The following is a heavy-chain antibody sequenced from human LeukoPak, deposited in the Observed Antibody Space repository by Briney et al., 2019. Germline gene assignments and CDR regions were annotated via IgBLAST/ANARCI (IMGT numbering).Heavy chain of an antibody. D-gene: IGHD5-24*01. CDR1: GFTFSSYA. Sequence: GGSLRLSCAASGFTFSSYAMSWVRQAPGKGLEWVSALSGSGGSTYYADSVKGRFTISRDNSKNTLYLQMNSLRAQDTAAYYCAKDFGDGYSFWGQGTLVTVSS. CDR3: AKDFGDGYSF. CDR2: LSGSGGST. J-gene: IGHJ4*02. V-gene: IGHV3-23*01.